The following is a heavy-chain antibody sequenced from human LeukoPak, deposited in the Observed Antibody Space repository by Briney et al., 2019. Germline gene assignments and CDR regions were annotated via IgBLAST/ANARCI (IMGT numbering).Heavy chain of an antibody. V-gene: IGHV5-51*01. CDR2: IYPGDSDT. CDR3: ARHEACSGGSCYSEHYYYGMDV. J-gene: IGHJ6*04. CDR1: GYSFTSYW. Sequence: GEPLKISCKGSGYSFTSYWIGWVRQMPGKGLEWMGIIYPGDSDTRYSPSFQGQVTISADKSISTAYLQWSSLKASDTAMYYCARHEACSGGSCYSEHYYYGMDVWGKGTTVTVSS. D-gene: IGHD2-15*01.